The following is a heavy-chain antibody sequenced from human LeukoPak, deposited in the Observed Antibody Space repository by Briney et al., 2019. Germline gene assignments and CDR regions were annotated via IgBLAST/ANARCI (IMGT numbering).Heavy chain of an antibody. CDR3: ATHKYTTASFH. D-gene: IGHD2-2*02. CDR2: IYYTGST. V-gene: IGHV4-39*01. CDR1: GGSISSYY. Sequence: SETLSLTCTVSGGSISSYYWGWVRQPPGKGLEWIGKIYYTGSTYYKPSLKSRVAISVDTSKNQFSLKLSSVTAADTAVYYCATHKYTTASFHWGQGTLVTVSS. J-gene: IGHJ4*02.